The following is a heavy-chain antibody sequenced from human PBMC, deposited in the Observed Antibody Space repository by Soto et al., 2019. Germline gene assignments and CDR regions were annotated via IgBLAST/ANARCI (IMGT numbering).Heavy chain of an antibody. Sequence: QLQLQESGPGLVKPSETLSLTCTVSGGSISSSSYYWGWIRQPPGKRLEWIGSIYYSGSTYYNPSLKSRVTISVDTSKNQFSLKLSSVTAADTAVYYCARHLSSAAAPGDYWGQGTLVTVSS. CDR3: ARHLSSAAAPGDY. CDR1: GGSISSSSYY. D-gene: IGHD6-13*01. V-gene: IGHV4-39*01. J-gene: IGHJ4*02. CDR2: IYYSGST.